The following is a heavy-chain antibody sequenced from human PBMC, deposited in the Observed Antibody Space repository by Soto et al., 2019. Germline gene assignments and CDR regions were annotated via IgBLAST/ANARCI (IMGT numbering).Heavy chain of an antibody. CDR1: GGSISSYY. V-gene: IGHV4-59*01. Sequence: SETLSLTCTVSGGSISSYYWSWIRQPPGKGLEWIGYIYYNGSTNYNPSLKSRVTISVDTSKNQFSLRLSSVTAADTAVYYCARSNGDYTIYYDYFYVDVWGKGTTVTVSS. D-gene: IGHD4-17*01. CDR2: IYYNGST. CDR3: ARSNGDYTIYYDYFYVDV. J-gene: IGHJ6*03.